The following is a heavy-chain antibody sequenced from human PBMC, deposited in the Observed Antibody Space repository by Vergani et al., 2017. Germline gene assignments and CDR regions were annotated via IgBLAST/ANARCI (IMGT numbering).Heavy chain of an antibody. CDR3: ARIPLRDYYDSSGYSYFNY. Sequence: QVQLVQSGAEVKKPGSSVKVSCKASGGTFSSYTISWVRQAPGQGLEWMGWISAYNGNTNFAQKLQGRVTMTTDTSTSTAYMELRSLRSDDTAVYYCARIPLRDYYDSSGYSYFNYWGQGTLVTVSS. J-gene: IGHJ4*02. D-gene: IGHD3-22*01. CDR1: GGTFSSYT. V-gene: IGHV1-18*01. CDR2: ISAYNGNT.